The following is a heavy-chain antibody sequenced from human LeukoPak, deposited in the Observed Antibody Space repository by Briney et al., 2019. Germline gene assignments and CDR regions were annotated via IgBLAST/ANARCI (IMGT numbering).Heavy chain of an antibody. CDR3: ARHSSQSHFDY. D-gene: IGHD3-22*01. J-gene: IGHJ4*02. CDR1: GYIFASYA. CDR2: VNNYNGNT. Sequence: ASVKVSCKASGYIFASYAFSWVRQAPGQGLEWMGWVNNYNGNTDYARNLQGRVTMTTETSTNTAYMELRSVRSDDTAVYFCARHSSQSHFDYWGQGTLVTVSS. V-gene: IGHV1-18*01.